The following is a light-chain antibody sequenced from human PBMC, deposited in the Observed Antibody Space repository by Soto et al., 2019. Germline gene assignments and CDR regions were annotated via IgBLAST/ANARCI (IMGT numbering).Light chain of an antibody. CDR2: GAS. Sequence: EIVMTQSPGTLSLSPGDTATLSCRASQSLGSDLAWYQQKPGQAPRLLIFGASARPTGIPARISGSGSGTEFTLTIRSLEPEDFAIYYCQQRTNWPLTTFGHGTRLEIK. J-gene: IGKJ5*01. CDR3: QQRTNWPLTT. V-gene: IGKV3D-15*01. CDR1: QSLGSD.